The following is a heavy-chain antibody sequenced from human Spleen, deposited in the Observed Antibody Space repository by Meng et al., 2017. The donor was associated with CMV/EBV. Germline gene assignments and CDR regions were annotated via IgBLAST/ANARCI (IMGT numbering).Heavy chain of an antibody. Sequence: GSVSSGNYDWGWIRQPPGKGLEWIGAFDYGGSTYYNPSLKSRVTMSVDTSKNQFSLKLTSVTAADTAVYYCAREGRTISVTYYFDSWGQGTLVTVSS. CDR1: GSVSSGNYD. CDR2: FDYGGST. D-gene: IGHD4-17*01. CDR3: AREGRTISVTYYFDS. V-gene: IGHV4-39*07. J-gene: IGHJ4*02.